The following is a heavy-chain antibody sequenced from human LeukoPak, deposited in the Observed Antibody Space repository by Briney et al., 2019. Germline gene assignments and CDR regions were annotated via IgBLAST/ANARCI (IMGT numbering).Heavy chain of an antibody. V-gene: IGHV3-23*01. CDR3: AKDFRIGYSAHFDY. CDR1: VFTFRSHA. Sequence: GGSLRLSCVGSVFTFRSHAMSWVRQAPEKGLEFVSGIYENGGTTYYADSVKGRFSISRDNSKNTLYLQMDSLRGEDTAVYYCAKDFRIGYSAHFDYWGQGALVTVSS. J-gene: IGHJ4*02. D-gene: IGHD2-21*01. CDR2: IYENGGTT.